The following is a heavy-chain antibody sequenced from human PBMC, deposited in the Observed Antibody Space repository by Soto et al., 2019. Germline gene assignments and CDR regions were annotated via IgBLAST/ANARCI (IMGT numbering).Heavy chain of an antibody. V-gene: IGHV3-23*01. D-gene: IGHD2-2*01. CDR3: AKDKGGRYCSRTSCLYSFDD. J-gene: IGHJ4*02. Sequence: GGSLRLSCTASGFTFSTYAMSWVHQAPGKGLEWVSTISDSGSTYYADSVKGRFTISRDNSKNTLYLEMNSLRAEDTAVYYCAKDKGGRYCSRTSCLYSFDDRGQGTLVTVSS. CDR1: GFTFSTYA. CDR2: ISDSGST.